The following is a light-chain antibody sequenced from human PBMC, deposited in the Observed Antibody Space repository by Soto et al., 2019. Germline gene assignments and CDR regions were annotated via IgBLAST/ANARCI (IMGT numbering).Light chain of an antibody. Sequence: QSVLTQPASVSGSPGQSITISCTGTSSVVGGYNYVSWYQQHPGKAPKLMIYDVSNRPSGVSYRFSGSKSGNTASLTISGLEAEDDSDYFCSSYTSSGALVFGGGTKVTVL. CDR3: SSYTSSGALV. V-gene: IGLV2-14*03. J-gene: IGLJ2*01. CDR2: DVS. CDR1: SSVVGGYNY.